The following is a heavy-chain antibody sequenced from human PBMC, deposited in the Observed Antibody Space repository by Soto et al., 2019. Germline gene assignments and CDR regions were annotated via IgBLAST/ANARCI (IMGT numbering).Heavy chain of an antibody. CDR1: GFTFSSYS. J-gene: IGHJ6*02. Sequence: GSLRLSCAASGFTFSSYSMNWVRRAPGKGLEWVSSISSSSSYIYYADSVKGRFTISRDNAKNSLYLQMNSLRAEDTAVYYCARAGFVLRYFDWFPAGYYGMDVWGQGTTVTVSS. D-gene: IGHD3-9*01. CDR2: ISSSSSYI. V-gene: IGHV3-21*01. CDR3: ARAGFVLRYFDWFPAGYYGMDV.